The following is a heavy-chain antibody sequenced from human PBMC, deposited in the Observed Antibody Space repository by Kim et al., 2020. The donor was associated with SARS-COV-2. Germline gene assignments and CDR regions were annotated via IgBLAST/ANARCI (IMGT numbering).Heavy chain of an antibody. Sequence: SETLSLTCTVSGGSISSYYWSWIRQPPGKGLEWIGYVYYSGSTNYNPSLKSRVTISVDTSKNQFSLKLSSVTAADTAVYYCARGGAYSSGWYDYWGQGT. V-gene: IGHV4-59*13. CDR1: GGSISSYY. CDR2: VYYSGST. D-gene: IGHD6-19*01. J-gene: IGHJ4*02. CDR3: ARGGAYSSGWYDY.